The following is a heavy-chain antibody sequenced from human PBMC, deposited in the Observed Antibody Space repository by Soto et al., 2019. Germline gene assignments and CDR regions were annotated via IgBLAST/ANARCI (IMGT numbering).Heavy chain of an antibody. J-gene: IGHJ4*02. V-gene: IGHV3-30*18. CDR2: ISYDGSNK. CDR1: GFTFSSYG. CDR3: AKDGDPYLLAVADTFDY. D-gene: IGHD6-19*01. Sequence: QVQLVESGGGVVQPGRSLRLSCAASGFTFSSYGMHWVRQAPGKGLEWVAVISYDGSNKYYADSVKGRFTISRDNSKNTLYLQMNSLRAEDTAVYYCAKDGDPYLLAVADTFDYWGQGTLVTVSS.